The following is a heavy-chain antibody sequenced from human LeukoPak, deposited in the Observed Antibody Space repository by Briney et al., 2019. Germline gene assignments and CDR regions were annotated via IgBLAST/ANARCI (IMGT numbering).Heavy chain of an antibody. CDR1: GYTFTGFY. Sequence: GASVKVSCKASGYTFTGFYMHWLRQAPGQGLEWMGWINPNSGGTNYAQKFQGRVTMTRDTSISTAYLELSRLRSDDTAVYYCARAPSDYDSSGYYDYWGQGTLVTVSS. D-gene: IGHD3-22*01. CDR3: ARAPSDYDSSGYYDY. J-gene: IGHJ4*02. V-gene: IGHV1-2*02. CDR2: INPNSGGT.